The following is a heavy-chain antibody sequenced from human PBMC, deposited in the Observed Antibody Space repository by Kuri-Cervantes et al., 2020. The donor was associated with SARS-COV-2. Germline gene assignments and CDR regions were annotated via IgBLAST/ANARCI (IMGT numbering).Heavy chain of an antibody. Sequence: ASVKVSCKASGYTFTGYYMHWVRQAPGQGLEWMGWINPNSGGTNYAQKFQGRVTMTRDTSISTAYMELSRLRSDDTAVYYCARELKAYQLPPKINWFDPWGQGTLVTVSS. D-gene: IGHD2-2*01. V-gene: IGHV1-2*02. CDR1: GYTFTGYY. J-gene: IGHJ5*02. CDR3: ARELKAYQLPPKINWFDP. CDR2: INPNSGGT.